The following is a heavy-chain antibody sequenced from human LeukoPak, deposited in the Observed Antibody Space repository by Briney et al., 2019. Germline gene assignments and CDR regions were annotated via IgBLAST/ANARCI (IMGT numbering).Heavy chain of an antibody. D-gene: IGHD1-26*01. J-gene: IGHJ4*02. Sequence: RASVKVSCTASGGTFSSYAISWVRQAPGQGLEWMGRIIPILGIANYAQKFHGRVTITADKSTSTAYMELSSLRSEDTAVYYCARDLRGSHDYWGQGALVTVSS. V-gene: IGHV1-69*04. CDR1: GGTFSSYA. CDR2: IIPILGIA. CDR3: ARDLRGSHDY.